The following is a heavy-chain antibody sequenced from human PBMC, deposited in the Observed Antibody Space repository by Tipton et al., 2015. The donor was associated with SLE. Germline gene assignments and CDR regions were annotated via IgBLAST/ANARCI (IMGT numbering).Heavy chain of an antibody. D-gene: IGHD6-19*01. CDR1: GGSFSGYY. CDR2: INHSGST. J-gene: IGHJ2*01. CDR3: AREGSSGWVLGWYFDL. V-gene: IGHV4-34*01. Sequence: TLSLTSAVYGGSFSGYYWSWIRQPPGKGLEWIGEINHSGSTNYNPSLKSRVTISVDTSKNQFSLKLSSVTAADTAVYYCAREGSSGWVLGWYFDLWGRGTLVTVSS.